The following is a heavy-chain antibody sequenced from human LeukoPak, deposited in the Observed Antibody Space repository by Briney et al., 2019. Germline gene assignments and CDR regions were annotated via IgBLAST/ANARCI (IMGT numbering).Heavy chain of an antibody. J-gene: IGHJ4*02. CDR2: IYYSGST. D-gene: IGHD6-19*01. Sequence: SETLSLACTVSGGSISSYYWTWIRQPPGAGLECIGHIYYSGSTNYNPSLKSRVTISVDTSKNQFSLKLSSVTAADTAVYYCARWAYSTDWYQYFDKWGQGTLVTVSS. V-gene: IGHV4-59*08. CDR1: GGSISSYY. CDR3: ARWAYSTDWYQYFDK.